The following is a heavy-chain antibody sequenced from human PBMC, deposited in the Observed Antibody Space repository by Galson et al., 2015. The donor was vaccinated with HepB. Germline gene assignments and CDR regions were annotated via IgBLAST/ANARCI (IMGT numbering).Heavy chain of an antibody. CDR1: GFTVSSNY. D-gene: IGHD3-10*01. V-gene: IGHV3-53*04. CDR2: IYSGGST. Sequence: SLRLSCAASGFTVSSNYMSWVRQAPGKGLEWVSIIYSGGSTYYANSVKGRFTISRHNSKNTVYLQMSSLRTEDTAVYYCARVGFGESLGDYWGQGTLVTVSS. J-gene: IGHJ4*02. CDR3: ARVGFGESLGDY.